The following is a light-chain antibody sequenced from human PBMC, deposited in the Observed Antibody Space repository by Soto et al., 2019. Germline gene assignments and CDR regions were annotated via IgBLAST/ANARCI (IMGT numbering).Light chain of an antibody. CDR1: SSDVGSYDR. Sequence: QSALTQPPSVSGAPGQSVTIACTGASSDVGSYDRVSWYQQPPGTAPKLMIYEVSNRPSGVPDRVSGSKSGNTASLTISGPHAEDEADYYCSSYISSSTPVLFGGGTKLTVL. V-gene: IGLV2-18*02. CDR2: EVS. CDR3: SSYISSSTPVL. J-gene: IGLJ2*01.